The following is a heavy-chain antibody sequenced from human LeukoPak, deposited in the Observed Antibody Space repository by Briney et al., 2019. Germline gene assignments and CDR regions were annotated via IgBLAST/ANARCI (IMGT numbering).Heavy chain of an antibody. CDR3: ARERYRIAARLQGWFDP. V-gene: IGHV7-4-1*02. CDR2: INTNTGNP. J-gene: IGHJ5*02. D-gene: IGHD6-6*01. CDR1: GYTFTSYA. Sequence: GASVKVSCKASGYTFTSYAMNWVRQAPGQGLEWMGWINTNTGNPTYAQGFTGRFVSSLDTSVSTAYLQISSLKAEDTAVYYCARERYRIAARLQGWFDPWGQGTLVTVSS.